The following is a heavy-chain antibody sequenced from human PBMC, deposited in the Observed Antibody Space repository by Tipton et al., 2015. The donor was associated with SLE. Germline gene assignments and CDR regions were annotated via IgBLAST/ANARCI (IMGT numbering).Heavy chain of an antibody. V-gene: IGHV4-59*08. Sequence: TLSLTCSVSADSIRRSYWSWIRQPPAKGLEWIGFIYYNGKTNYNSSLKSRVTISVDTSKSQFSLKLRSVTAADTAVYYCARHGMVNYYYYGMDVWGQGTTVTVSS. CDR2: IYYNGKT. CDR3: ARHGMVNYYYYGMDV. J-gene: IGHJ6*02. D-gene: IGHD4-23*01. CDR1: ADSIRRSY.